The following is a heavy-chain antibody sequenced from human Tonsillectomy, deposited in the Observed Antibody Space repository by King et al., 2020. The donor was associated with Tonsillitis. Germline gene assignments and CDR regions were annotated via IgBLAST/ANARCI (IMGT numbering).Heavy chain of an antibody. Sequence: VRLQQWGAGLLKPSETLSLTCAVYGGSFSGYYWSWIRQPPGKGLEWIGEINHSGSTNYNPSLKSRVTISVDTSKNQFSLKLSSVTAADTAVYYCARVRAAADYFQHWGKGTLVTVSS. D-gene: IGHD6-13*01. CDR2: INHSGST. CDR1: GGSFSGYY. J-gene: IGHJ1*01. V-gene: IGHV4-34*01. CDR3: ARVRAAADYFQH.